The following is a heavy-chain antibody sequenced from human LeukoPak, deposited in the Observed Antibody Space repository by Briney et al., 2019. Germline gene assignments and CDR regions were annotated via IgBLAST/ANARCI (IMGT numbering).Heavy chain of an antibody. D-gene: IGHD3-3*01. Sequence: SETLSLTCAVYGGSFSGYYWSGIRQPPGKGLEWIGEINHSGSTNYNPSLKSRVTISVDTSKNQFSLKLSSVTAADTAVYYCARQGSIFGVTIQGNWFDPWGQGTLVTVSS. CDR1: GGSFSGYY. CDR2: INHSGST. J-gene: IGHJ5*02. V-gene: IGHV4-34*01. CDR3: ARQGSIFGVTIQGNWFDP.